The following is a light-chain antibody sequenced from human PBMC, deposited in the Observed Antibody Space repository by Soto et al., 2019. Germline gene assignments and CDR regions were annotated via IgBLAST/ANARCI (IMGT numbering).Light chain of an antibody. J-gene: IGKJ5*01. CDR2: DAS. V-gene: IGKV3-11*01. Sequence: EIVLTQSPATLSLSPGERATPSCRASQSVSSYLAWYRQIPGQAPRLLIYDASKRATGIPDRFSGGGSGTDFTLTISSLEPEDFAVYYCQQRSNLPPTFGQGTRLEIK. CDR3: QQRSNLPPT. CDR1: QSVSSY.